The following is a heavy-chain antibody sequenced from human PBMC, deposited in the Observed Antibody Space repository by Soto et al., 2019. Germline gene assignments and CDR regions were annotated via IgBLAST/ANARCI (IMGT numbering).Heavy chain of an antibody. J-gene: IGHJ5*02. CDR1: GFTFSIYD. Sequence: GGSLRLSCAASGFTFSIYDMHWVRQATGKGLEWVSAIGTAGDTYYPGSVKGRFTISRENAKNSLYLQMNSLRAGDTAVYYCARAGYDSSVYYYLSWGQGTLVTVSS. V-gene: IGHV3-13*01. CDR3: ARAGYDSSVYYYLS. D-gene: IGHD3-22*01. CDR2: IGTAGDT.